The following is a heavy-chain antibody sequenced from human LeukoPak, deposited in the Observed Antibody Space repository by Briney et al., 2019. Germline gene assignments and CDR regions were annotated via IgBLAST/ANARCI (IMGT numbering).Heavy chain of an antibody. CDR1: GGTFSSYA. Sequence: SVKVSCKASGGTFSSYAISWVRQAPGQGLEWMGGIIPIFGTANYAQKFQGRVTITADESTSTAYMELSSLRSEDTAVYYCAGEGAWSGYYFGYFDYWGQGTLVTVSS. J-gene: IGHJ4*02. CDR2: IIPIFGTA. V-gene: IGHV1-69*13. D-gene: IGHD3-3*01. CDR3: AGEGAWSGYYFGYFDY.